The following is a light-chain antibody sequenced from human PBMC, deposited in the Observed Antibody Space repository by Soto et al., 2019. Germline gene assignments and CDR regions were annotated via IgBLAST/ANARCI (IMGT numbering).Light chain of an antibody. CDR3: GTWDSSLSAGV. V-gene: IGLV1-51*01. CDR1: SSNIGINA. CDR2: DNN. J-gene: IGLJ1*01. Sequence: QSVLTQPPSVSDPPGQRVTISCSGSSSNIGINAVSWYQQLPGKAPKLLIYDNNKRPSGIPDRFSGSKSGTSATLGITGLQTGDEADYYCGTWDSSLSAGVFGTGTKVTVL.